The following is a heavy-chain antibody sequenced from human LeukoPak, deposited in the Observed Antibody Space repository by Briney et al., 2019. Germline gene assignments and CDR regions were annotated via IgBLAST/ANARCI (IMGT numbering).Heavy chain of an antibody. CDR3: ARHYNSGTYPLDH. CDR2: IYHTGNT. Sequence: SETLSLTCTVSGGSISSYYWSWIRQPPGKGLEWIGWIYHTGNTKYNPSLESRITLSLGTSRNQFSLKLSSVTAADTAVYYCARHYNSGTYPLDHWGQGTLVTVSP. J-gene: IGHJ4*02. D-gene: IGHD3-10*01. CDR1: GGSISSYY. V-gene: IGHV4-59*08.